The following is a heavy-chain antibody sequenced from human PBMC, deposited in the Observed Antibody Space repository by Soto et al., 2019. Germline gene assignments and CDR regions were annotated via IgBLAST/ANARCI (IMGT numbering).Heavy chain of an antibody. D-gene: IGHD3-3*01. Sequence: GGSLRLSCAASGFTVSSNYMSWVRQAPGKGLEWVSVIYSGGSTYYADSVKGRFTISRDNSKNTLYLQMNSLRAEDTVVYYCGGDTSYYYYYGMDVWGQGTTVTVSS. CDR3: GGDTSYYYYYGMDV. CDR2: IYSGGST. CDR1: GFTVSSNY. J-gene: IGHJ6*02. V-gene: IGHV3-53*01.